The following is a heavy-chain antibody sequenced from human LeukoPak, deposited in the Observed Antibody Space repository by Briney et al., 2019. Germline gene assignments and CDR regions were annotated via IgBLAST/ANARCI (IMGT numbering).Heavy chain of an antibody. Sequence: PGGSLRLSCEASGFTFSAYAMTWVRQAPGKSLEWVAFLWSDGSNTNYADSVKGRFTISRDSSKNSLYLQMNSLRAEDTAVYYCARDGPHYDLDVWGQGTTVTVSS. J-gene: IGHJ6*02. CDR2: LWSDGSNT. CDR1: GFTFSAYA. D-gene: IGHD3-3*01. V-gene: IGHV3-33*07. CDR3: ARDGPHYDLDV.